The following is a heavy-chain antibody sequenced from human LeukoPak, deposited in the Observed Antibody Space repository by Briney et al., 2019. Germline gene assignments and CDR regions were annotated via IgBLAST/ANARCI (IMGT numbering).Heavy chain of an antibody. V-gene: IGHV3-21*01. D-gene: IGHD3-10*01. CDR1: GFTFSSYG. CDR2: ISSSSSYI. Sequence: GGSLRLSCAASGFTFSSYGMHWVRQAPGKGLEWVSSISSSSSYIYYADSVKGRFTISRDNAKNSLYLQMNSLRAEDTAVYYCASGGYYYGSGSYYNWFDPWGQGTLVTVSS. CDR3: ASGGYYYGSGSYYNWFDP. J-gene: IGHJ5*02.